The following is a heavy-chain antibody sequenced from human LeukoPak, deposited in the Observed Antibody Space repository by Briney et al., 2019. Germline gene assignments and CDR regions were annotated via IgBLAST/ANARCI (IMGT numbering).Heavy chain of an antibody. CDR3: ARSDRRGAITMVRGVASRGAFDI. D-gene: IGHD3-10*01. V-gene: IGHV3-30*04. Sequence: GESLRLSCAASGFTFSSYGMHWVRQAPGKGLDWVAVISSDGSNRYYADSVKGRFTISRDNSKNTLYLQMNSLRAEDTAVYYCARSDRRGAITMVRGVASRGAFDIWGQGTMVTVTS. CDR1: GFTFSSYG. J-gene: IGHJ3*02. CDR2: ISSDGSNR.